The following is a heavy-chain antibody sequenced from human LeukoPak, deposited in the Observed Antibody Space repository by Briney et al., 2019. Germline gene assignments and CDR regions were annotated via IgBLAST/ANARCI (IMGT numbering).Heavy chain of an antibody. CDR3: TTRSTFYLRFLEWSPIDY. J-gene: IGHJ4*02. D-gene: IGHD3-3*01. V-gene: IGHV3-15*01. Sequence: PGGSLRLSCAASGFTFSNAWMSWVRQAPGKGLEWVGRIKSKTDGGTTDYAAPVKGRFTISRDDSKNTLYLQMNSLKTEDTAVYYCTTRSTFYLRFLEWSPIDYWGQGTLVTVSS. CDR2: IKSKTDGGTT. CDR1: GFTFSNAW.